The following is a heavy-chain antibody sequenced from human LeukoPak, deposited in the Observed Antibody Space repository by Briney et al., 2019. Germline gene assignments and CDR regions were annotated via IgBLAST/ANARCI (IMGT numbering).Heavy chain of an antibody. D-gene: IGHD2-15*01. J-gene: IGHJ4*02. CDR2: IRFDGGKR. CDR1: GFTFSSNG. V-gene: IGHV3-30*02. Sequence: PGGSLRLSCAASGFTFSSNGMHWVRQAPGKGLEWVAFIRFDGGKRDYTDSVKGRLTISRDNSKNTLYLQMNSLRAEDTAVYHCAKDGGGWAFDYWGQGTLVTASS. CDR3: AKDGGGWAFDY.